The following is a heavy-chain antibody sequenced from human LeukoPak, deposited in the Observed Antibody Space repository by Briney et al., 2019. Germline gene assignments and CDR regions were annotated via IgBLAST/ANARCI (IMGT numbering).Heavy chain of an antibody. J-gene: IGHJ5*02. CDR3: ARSSSYRSSTSCYANWFDP. Sequence: PSGTLSLTCAVSGGSISSSNWWSWVCQPPGKGLEWIGEIYHSGSTNYNPSLKSRVTISVDKSKNQFSLKLSSVTAADMAVYYCARSSSYRSSTSCYANWFDPWGQGTLVTVSS. D-gene: IGHD2-2*01. V-gene: IGHV4-4*02. CDR2: IYHSGST. CDR1: GGSISSSNW.